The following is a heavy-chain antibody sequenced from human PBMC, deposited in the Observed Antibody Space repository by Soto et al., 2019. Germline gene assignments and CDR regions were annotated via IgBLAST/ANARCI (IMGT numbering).Heavy chain of an antibody. J-gene: IGHJ6*02. CDR1: GASISSSYW. V-gene: IGHV4-4*02. Sequence: QVQLQESGPRLLKPSGTLSLTCAVSGASISSSYWWSWVRQPPGKGLEWIGEIHHSTGTNSNPSLKSRVTISVDKSKNQLFLRRTSVTVGDTAVYYCGRNDVYDMDVWGQGTTVTVSS. CDR2: IHHSTGT. D-gene: IGHD3-16*01. CDR3: GRNDVYDMDV.